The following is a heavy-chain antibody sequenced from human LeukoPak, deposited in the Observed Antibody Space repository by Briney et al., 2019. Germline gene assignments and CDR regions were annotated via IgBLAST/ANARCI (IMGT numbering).Heavy chain of an antibody. CDR2: IYPGDSDT. D-gene: IGHD1-26*01. CDR3: AKTVGASLYYPYYMDV. J-gene: IGHJ6*03. CDR1: GYTFSSNW. V-gene: IGHV5-51*01. Sequence: GESLKISCKGSGYTFSSNWIGWVRQMPGKGLEWMGIIYPGDSDTKYSPSFEGQVTISADKSISTAYLQWSSLKASDTAMYYRAKTVGASLYYPYYMDVWGKGTPVTVPS.